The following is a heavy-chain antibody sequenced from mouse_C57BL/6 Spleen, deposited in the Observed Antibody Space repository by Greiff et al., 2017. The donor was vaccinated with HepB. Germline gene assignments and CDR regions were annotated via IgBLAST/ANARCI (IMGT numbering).Heavy chain of an antibody. V-gene: IGHV1-82*01. CDR1: GYAFSSSW. CDR3: ARNPPYYSNYEVWYFDV. Sequence: QVQLQQSGPELVKPGASVKISCKASGYAFSSSWMNWVKQRPGKGLEWIGRIYPGDGDTNYNGKFKGKATLTADKSSSTAYMQLSSLTSEDSAVYFCARNPPYYSNYEVWYFDVWGTGTTVTVSS. CDR2: IYPGDGDT. J-gene: IGHJ1*03. D-gene: IGHD2-5*01.